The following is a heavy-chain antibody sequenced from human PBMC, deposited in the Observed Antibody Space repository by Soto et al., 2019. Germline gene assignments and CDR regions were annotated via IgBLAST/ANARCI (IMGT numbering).Heavy chain of an antibody. CDR2: IYWDDDR. CDR1: GFSLSTSGVA. Sequence: SGPTLVNPTQTPTLTCTFSGFSLSTSGVAVGWIRQPPGKALEWLALIYWDDDRRYSPSLKSRLTITKDTSKNQVVLIMTNMDPVDTATYYCAHSSGAATHNYWGQGTLVTVSS. CDR3: AHSSGAATHNY. V-gene: IGHV2-5*02. D-gene: IGHD2-15*01. J-gene: IGHJ4*02.